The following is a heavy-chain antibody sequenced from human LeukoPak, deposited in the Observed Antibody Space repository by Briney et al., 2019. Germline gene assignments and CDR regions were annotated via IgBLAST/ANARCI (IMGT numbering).Heavy chain of an antibody. Sequence: SETLSLTCAVYGGSFSGYYWSWIRQPPGKGLEWIGEINHSGSTNYNPSLKSRVTISVDTSKNQFSLKLSSVTAADTAVYYCARGAHYDSSGQTRPPLYYFDYWGQGTLVTVSS. V-gene: IGHV4-34*01. CDR3: ARGAHYDSSGQTRPPLYYFDY. J-gene: IGHJ4*02. D-gene: IGHD3-22*01. CDR2: INHSGST. CDR1: GGSFSGYY.